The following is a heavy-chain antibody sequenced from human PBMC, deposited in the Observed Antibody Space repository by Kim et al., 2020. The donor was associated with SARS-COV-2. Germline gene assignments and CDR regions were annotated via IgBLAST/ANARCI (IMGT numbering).Heavy chain of an antibody. V-gene: IGHV4-34*01. CDR3: ARKKRYSGSYWHYYFDY. J-gene: IGHJ4*02. D-gene: IGHD1-26*01. Sequence: SETLSLTCAVYGGSFSGYYWSWIRQPPGKGLEWIGEINHSGSTNYNPSLKSRVTISVDTSKNQFSLKLSSVTAADTAVYYCARKKRYSGSYWHYYFDYWGQGTLVTVSS. CDR2: INHSGST. CDR1: GGSFSGYY.